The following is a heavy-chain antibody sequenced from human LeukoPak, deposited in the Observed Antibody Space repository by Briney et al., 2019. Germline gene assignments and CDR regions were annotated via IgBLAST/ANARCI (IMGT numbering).Heavy chain of an antibody. D-gene: IGHD1-26*01. CDR3: ARDRGVGATFPFDY. Sequence: GASVKVSCKASGGTFSSYAISWVRQAPGQGLEWMGRIIPILGIANYAQKFQGRVTITADKSTSTAYMELSSLRSEDTAVYYCARDRGVGATFPFDYWGQGTLVTVSS. J-gene: IGHJ4*02. V-gene: IGHV1-69*04. CDR1: GGTFSSYA. CDR2: IIPILGIA.